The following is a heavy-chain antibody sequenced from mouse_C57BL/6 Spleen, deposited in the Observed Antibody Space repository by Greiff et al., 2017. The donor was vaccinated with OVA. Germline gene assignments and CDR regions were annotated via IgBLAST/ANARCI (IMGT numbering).Heavy chain of an antibody. CDR2: IYPGDGDT. V-gene: IGHV1-82*01. Sequence: QVQLQQSGPELVKPGASVKISCKASGYAFSSSWMNWVKQRPGKGLEWIGRIYPGDGDTNYNGKFKGKATLTADKSSSTAYMQLSSLTSEDSAVYFCARRLDWYFDVWGTGTTVTVSS. CDR3: ARRLDWYFDV. CDR1: GYAFSSSW. D-gene: IGHD2-2*01. J-gene: IGHJ1*03.